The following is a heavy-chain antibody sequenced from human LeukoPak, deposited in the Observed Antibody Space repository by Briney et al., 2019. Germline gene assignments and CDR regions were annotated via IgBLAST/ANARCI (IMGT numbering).Heavy chain of an antibody. Sequence: GGSLRLSCAASGFTFSSHLMHWVRQAPGKGLVWVSRINRDESVTEYADSVKGRFTISRDNSKNTLYLQMNSLRAEDTAVYYCASLSSGYPINWGQGTLVTVSS. V-gene: IGHV3-74*01. J-gene: IGHJ4*02. D-gene: IGHD3-22*01. CDR3: ASLSSGYPIN. CDR1: GFTFSSHL. CDR2: INRDESVT.